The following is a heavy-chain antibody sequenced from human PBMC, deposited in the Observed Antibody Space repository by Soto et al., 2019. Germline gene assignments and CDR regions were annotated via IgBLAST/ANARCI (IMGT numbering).Heavy chain of an antibody. V-gene: IGHV4-4*02. J-gene: IGHJ4*02. D-gene: IGHD4-17*01. Sequence: SDTLSLTCALSGNSIISSNWWSGVRYPPGQGLEWIGEIYHSGSTNYNPSLKSQDTKSVDKSKNKFTLKLSTVTAADTALYYCARDGRGTYGDYAGYYFDYWGQGTLVTVS. CDR2: IYHSGST. CDR3: ARDGRGTYGDYAGYYFDY. CDR1: GNSIISSNW.